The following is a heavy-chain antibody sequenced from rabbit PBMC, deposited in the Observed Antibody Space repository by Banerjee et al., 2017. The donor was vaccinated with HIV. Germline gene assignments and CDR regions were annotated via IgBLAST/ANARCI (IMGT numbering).Heavy chain of an antibody. CDR3: ARSIYASSSGYPNYFNL. J-gene: IGHJ4*01. CDR1: RFDFSTYYV. D-gene: IGHD1-1*01. CDR2: IYSGSSGSI. V-gene: IGHV1S45*01. Sequence: QEQLKETGGGLVQPGGSLTLSCKASRFDFSTYYVSWVRQAPGKGLLWIACIYSGSSGSIYYASWANGRFTNSKTSSPSVTLPMTSLTAADTATYFCARSIYASSSGYPNYFNLWGQGTLVTVS.